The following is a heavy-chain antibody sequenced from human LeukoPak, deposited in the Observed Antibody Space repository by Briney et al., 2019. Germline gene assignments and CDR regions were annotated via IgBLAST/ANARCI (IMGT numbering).Heavy chain of an antibody. J-gene: IGHJ5*02. Sequence: GGSLRLSCAASGFTFSTYGMHWVRQAPGKGLEWVAFIHYDGGNEYNGDSVKGRFTISRDDSKNTLYPQMNSLRTYDPAVVYFAEGLPSSTRTYNWFEPWGPGTLVTVSS. D-gene: IGHD2-2*01. V-gene: IGHV3-30*02. CDR3: AEGLPSSTRTYNWFEP. CDR2: IHYDGGNE. CDR1: GFTFSTYG.